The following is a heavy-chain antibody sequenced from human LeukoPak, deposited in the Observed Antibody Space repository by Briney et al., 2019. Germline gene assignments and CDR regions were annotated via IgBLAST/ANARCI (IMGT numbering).Heavy chain of an antibody. D-gene: IGHD3-10*01. J-gene: IGHJ3*02. CDR2: ISYDGSNK. CDR1: GFTFSSYA. Sequence: PGRSLRLSCAASGFTFSSYAMHWVRQAPGKGLEWVAVISYDGSNKYYADSVKGRFTISRDNSKNTLYLQMNSLRAEDTAVYYCGGSGSLHDDFDIWGQGTMVTVSS. V-gene: IGHV3-30-3*01. CDR3: GGSGSLHDDFDI.